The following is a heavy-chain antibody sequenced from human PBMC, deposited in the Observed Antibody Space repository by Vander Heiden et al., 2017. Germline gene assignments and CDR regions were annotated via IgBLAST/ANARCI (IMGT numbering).Heavy chain of an antibody. D-gene: IGHD4-4*01. Sequence: EVQLLEPGGGVVQPGGSLIPACAGSGLTINNHAMVWVRQAQGVGLEWVSGITGSGMSTYYADSVKGRFTISIDNSKNTLYLQMNTLRAEDRAVYYCANTIDYGNPYYYYYYGLDVWGQGTTVTVSS. CDR2: ITGSGMST. CDR3: ANTIDYGNPYYYYYYGLDV. J-gene: IGHJ6*02. V-gene: IGHV3-23*01. CDR1: GLTINNHA.